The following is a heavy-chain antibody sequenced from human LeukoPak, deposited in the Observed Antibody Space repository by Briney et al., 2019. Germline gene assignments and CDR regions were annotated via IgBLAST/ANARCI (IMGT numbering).Heavy chain of an antibody. D-gene: IGHD2-2*01. Sequence: GGSLRLSCAASGFTFSSYSMNWVRQAPGKGLEWVSSISSSSSCIYYADSVKGRFTISRDNAKNSLYLQMNSLRAEDTAVYYCARDPSGYCSSTSCYFIYYYYMDVWGKGTTVTVSS. J-gene: IGHJ6*03. CDR1: GFTFSSYS. CDR2: ISSSSSCI. CDR3: ARDPSGYCSSTSCYFIYYYYMDV. V-gene: IGHV3-21*01.